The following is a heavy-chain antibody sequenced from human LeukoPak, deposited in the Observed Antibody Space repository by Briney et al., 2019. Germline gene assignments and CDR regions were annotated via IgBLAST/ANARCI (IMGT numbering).Heavy chain of an antibody. CDR1: GGTFSSYA. D-gene: IGHD3-3*01. J-gene: IGHJ6*02. CDR2: IIPILGIA. V-gene: IGHV1-69*04. Sequence: ASVKVSCKASGGTFSSYAISWVRQAPGQGLEWMGRIIPILGIANYAQKFQGRVTMTRNTSISTAYMELSSLRSEDTAVYYCARGITIFGVVTDYYYYGMDVWGQGTTVTVSS. CDR3: ARGITIFGVVTDYYYYGMDV.